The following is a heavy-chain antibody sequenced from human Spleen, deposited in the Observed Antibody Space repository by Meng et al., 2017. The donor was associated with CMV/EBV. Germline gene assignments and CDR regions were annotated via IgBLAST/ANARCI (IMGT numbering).Heavy chain of an antibody. Sequence: SVKVSCKASGGTFSNYGISWVRQAPGQGFEWMGGIIPIFGTLNYAQKFQGRVTINTDESTNTAYMALSSLRSEDTAVYHCARAYGSGTYFYNGMDVWGQGTTVTVSS. J-gene: IGHJ6*02. V-gene: IGHV1-69*05. CDR1: GGTFSNYG. CDR3: ARAYGSGTYFYNGMDV. D-gene: IGHD3-10*01. CDR2: IIPIFGTL.